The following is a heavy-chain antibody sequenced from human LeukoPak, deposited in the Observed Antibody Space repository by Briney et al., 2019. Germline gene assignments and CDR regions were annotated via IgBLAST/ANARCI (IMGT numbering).Heavy chain of an antibody. CDR1: GGSFSGYY. J-gene: IGHJ4*02. CDR3: ARGVNTAMVDPPFDY. Sequence: SETLSLTCAVYGGSFSGYYWSWIRQPPGKGLEWIGEINHSGSTNYNLSLKSRATISVDTSKNQFSLKLSSVTAADTAVYYCARGVNTAMVDPPFDYWGQGTLVTVSS. CDR2: INHSGST. D-gene: IGHD5-18*01. V-gene: IGHV4-34*01.